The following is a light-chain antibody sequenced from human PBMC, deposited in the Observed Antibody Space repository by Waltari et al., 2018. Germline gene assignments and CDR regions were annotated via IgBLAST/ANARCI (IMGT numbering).Light chain of an antibody. J-gene: IGLJ1*01. V-gene: IGLV2-23*02. CDR2: EVF. CDR1: PRYVGGYDL. Sequence: QSALTQPASVSGPPGQSITISCSGTPRYVGGYDLVSWDQQHPGEAPKPLICEVFKRPPDTSSRFSGAKSGSTASLTISGLQPEDEADYYCCSYAGRGTYVFGSGTKVTVL. CDR3: CSYAGRGTYV.